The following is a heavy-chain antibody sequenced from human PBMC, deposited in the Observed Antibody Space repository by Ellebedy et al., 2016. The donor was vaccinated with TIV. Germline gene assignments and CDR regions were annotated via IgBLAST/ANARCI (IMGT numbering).Heavy chain of an antibody. J-gene: IGHJ4*02. Sequence: PGGSLRLSCVVSGFTFSTYAMRWFRQAPGKGLEWVSALTTGGVTFYADSVKGRFTISRDSSKNTLFLQMNSLRDEDAAVYYCARNFRVGSMNYFDSWGQGTLVAVSS. CDR3: ARNFRVGSMNYFDS. D-gene: IGHD1-26*01. CDR2: LTTGGVT. CDR1: GFTFSTYA. V-gene: IGHV3-23*01.